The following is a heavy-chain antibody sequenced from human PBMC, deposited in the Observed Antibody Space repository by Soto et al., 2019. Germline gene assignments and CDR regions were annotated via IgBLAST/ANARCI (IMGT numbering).Heavy chain of an antibody. CDR2: IYYSGST. Sequence: SETLSLTCTFSGFSISSYYWSWIRQPPGKGLEWIGYIYYSGSTNYNPSLKSRVTISVDTSKNQFSLKLSSVTAADTAVYYCARVPSSGWSVYWGQGTLVTVSS. V-gene: IGHV4-59*01. CDR3: ARVPSSGWSVY. J-gene: IGHJ4*02. D-gene: IGHD6-19*01. CDR1: GFSISSYY.